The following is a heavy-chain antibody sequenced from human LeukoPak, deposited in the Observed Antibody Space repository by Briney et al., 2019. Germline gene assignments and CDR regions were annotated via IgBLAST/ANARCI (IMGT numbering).Heavy chain of an antibody. J-gene: IGHJ6*02. CDR1: GFTFSSYA. D-gene: IGHD6-19*01. V-gene: IGHV3-7*01. Sequence: GGSLRLSCAASGFTFSSYAMSWVRQAPGKGLEWVANIKQDGSEKYSVDSVKGRFTISRGNTKNSLYLQMNSLRGEDSAVYYCARNPNWLSYGMDVWGQGTTVTVSS. CDR3: ARNPNWLSYGMDV. CDR2: IKQDGSEK.